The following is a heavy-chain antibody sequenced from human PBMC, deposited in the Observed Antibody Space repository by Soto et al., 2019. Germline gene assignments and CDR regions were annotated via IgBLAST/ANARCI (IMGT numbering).Heavy chain of an antibody. J-gene: IGHJ5*02. CDR1: GYTFTSYA. CDR3: ARSWAATIFGVVIIPGFFEWFDP. D-gene: IGHD3-3*01. V-gene: IGHV1-3*01. Sequence: GASVKVSCKASGYTFTSYAMHWVRQAPGQRLEWMGWINAGNGNTKYSQKFQGRVTITRDTSASTAYMELSSLRSEDTAVYYCARSWAATIFGVVIIPGFFEWFDPWGQGTLVTVSS. CDR2: INAGNGNT.